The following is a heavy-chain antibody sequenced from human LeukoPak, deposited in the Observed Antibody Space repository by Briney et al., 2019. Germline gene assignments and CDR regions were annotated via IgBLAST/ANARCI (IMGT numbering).Heavy chain of an antibody. V-gene: IGHV3-23*01. J-gene: IGHJ4*02. Sequence: GGSLRLSCAASGFTFSNYAMSWVRQAPGKGLEWVSAISGSSGNTYYPYYADSVKGRFTISRDNSENTLYLQMNSLRAEDTAVYYCARSVPDYTRFDYWGQGALVTVSP. D-gene: IGHD4-11*01. CDR3: ARSVPDYTRFDY. CDR2: ISGSSGNTYYP. CDR1: GFTFSNYA.